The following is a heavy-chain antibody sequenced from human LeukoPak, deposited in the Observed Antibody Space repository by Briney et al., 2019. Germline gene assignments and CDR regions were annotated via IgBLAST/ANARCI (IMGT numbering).Heavy chain of an antibody. CDR3: AINEGGYYSGYGVY. CDR2: IIPIFGTA. Sequence: VASVKVSCKASGGTFSSYAISWVRQAPGQGLEWMGGIIPIFGTANYAQKFGGRVTITADESMSTAYTELSSLGSDDTAVYYCAINEGGYYSGYGVYWGPGTLVTVS. CDR1: GGTFSSYA. J-gene: IGHJ4*02. V-gene: IGHV1-69*13. D-gene: IGHD3-22*01.